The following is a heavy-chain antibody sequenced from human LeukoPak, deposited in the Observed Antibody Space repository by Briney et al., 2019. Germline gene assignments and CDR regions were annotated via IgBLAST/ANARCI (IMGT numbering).Heavy chain of an antibody. Sequence: QPGGSLRLSCAASGFTFSDSAMHWVRQTSGKGLEWVGRIRSKADSYATTYAASVRGRFAISRDDSKNTAYLQMISLKTEDTGVYYCTREYSSGWPFDYWGQGTLVTVSS. V-gene: IGHV3-73*01. CDR3: TREYSSGWPFDY. CDR2: IRSKADSYAT. J-gene: IGHJ4*02. D-gene: IGHD6-19*01. CDR1: GFTFSDSA.